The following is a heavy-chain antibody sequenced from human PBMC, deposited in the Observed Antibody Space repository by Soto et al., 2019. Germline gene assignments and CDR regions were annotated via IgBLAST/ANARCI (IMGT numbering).Heavy chain of an antibody. CDR2: ISYDGSNK. J-gene: IGHJ4*02. V-gene: IGHV3-30-3*01. CDR3: ARETYCSGGSCYLAPDY. CDR1: GFTFSSYA. Sequence: GGSLRLSCAASGFTFSSYAMHWVRQAPGKGLEWVAVISYDGSNKYYADSVKGRFTISRDNSKNTLYLQMNSLRAEDTAVYYCARETYCSGGSCYLAPDYWGQGTLVTVS. D-gene: IGHD2-15*01.